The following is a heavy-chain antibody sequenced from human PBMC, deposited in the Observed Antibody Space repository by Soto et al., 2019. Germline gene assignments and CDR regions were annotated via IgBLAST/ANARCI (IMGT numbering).Heavy chain of an antibody. CDR2: ISGTGGRT. V-gene: IGHV3-23*01. J-gene: IGHJ6*03. CDR3: AKSSSLGGYQPWVDYFYMDV. Sequence: EVQLLESGGGLVQPGGSLRLVCAGSGFTFSSYAMTWVRQAPGKGLEWVSAISGTGGRTYYADSVKGRFTISRDNSKNTLYLEMNSLRADDTAVYYCAKSSSLGGYQPWVDYFYMDVWGKGTTVAVSS. D-gene: IGHD3-16*01. CDR1: GFTFSSYA.